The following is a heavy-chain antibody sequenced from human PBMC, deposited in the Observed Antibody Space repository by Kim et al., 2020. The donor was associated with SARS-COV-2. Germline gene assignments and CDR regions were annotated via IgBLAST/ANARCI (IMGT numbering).Heavy chain of an antibody. CDR2: IYYSGST. J-gene: IGHJ4*01. CDR1: GGSISSTGYY. D-gene: IGHD6-13*01. Sequence: SETLSLTCTVSGGSISSTGYYWVWIRQPPGKGLEWIGSIYYSGSTYYNPSLKSRVTISVDTSKNQFSLRLSSVTAADTAAYYCARTYSSTWYRGEDYWG. CDR3: ARTYSSTWYRGEDY. V-gene: IGHV4-39*07.